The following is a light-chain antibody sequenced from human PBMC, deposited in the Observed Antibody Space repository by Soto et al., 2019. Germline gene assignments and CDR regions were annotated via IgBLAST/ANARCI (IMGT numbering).Light chain of an antibody. J-gene: IGKJ3*01. Sequence: VLTQSPATLSLSPGARATLSCRASRHVYINALGWYQQKPGRTPTLLIYGASTRATDITDRFSATGSGTDFSLTISGVEPEDSAVYYCQQYGASPFTFGPGTRLEI. V-gene: IGKV3-20*01. CDR1: RHVYINA. CDR3: QQYGASPFT. CDR2: GAS.